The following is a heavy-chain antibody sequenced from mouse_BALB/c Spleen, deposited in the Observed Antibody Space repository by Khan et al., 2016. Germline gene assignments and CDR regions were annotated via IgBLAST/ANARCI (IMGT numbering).Heavy chain of an antibody. V-gene: IGHV1-80*01. CDR3: AREGYGYDTFAY. J-gene: IGHJ3*01. D-gene: IGHD2-2*01. CDR2: IYPGDGAT. Sequence: QVQLKQSGAELVRPGSSVKISCKASGYAFSSYWLNWVKQRPGQGLEWIGQIYPGDGATNYNGQFKGKATPTADKSSSTAYRQASSLTSEDSAVYFCAREGYGYDTFAYWGQGTLVTVSA. CDR1: GYAFSSYW.